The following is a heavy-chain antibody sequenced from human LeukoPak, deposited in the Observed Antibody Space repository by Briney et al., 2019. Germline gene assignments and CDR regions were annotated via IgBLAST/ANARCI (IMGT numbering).Heavy chain of an antibody. CDR2: IYYSGSP. CDR3: ATWRTAKTGFDY. Sequence: SETLSLTCTVSGGSISNNNYYWAWIRPPPGKGLECIGSIYYSGSPYYNPSLKSRVTISVDTSKNQFSLRLSSVTAADTAVYYCATWRTAKTGFDYWGQGTLVTVSS. D-gene: IGHD1-1*01. CDR1: GGSISNNNYY. J-gene: IGHJ4*02. V-gene: IGHV4-39*01.